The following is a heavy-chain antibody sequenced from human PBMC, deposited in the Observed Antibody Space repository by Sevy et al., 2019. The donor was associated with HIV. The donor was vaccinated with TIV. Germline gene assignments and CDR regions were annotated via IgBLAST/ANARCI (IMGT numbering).Heavy chain of an antibody. Sequence: SLTCTVSGGSISSGGYYWSWIRQHPGKGLEWIGYIYYSGSTYYNPSLKSRVTISVDTSKNQFSLKLSSVTVADTAVYYCAGTMIAQWTRGWFDPWGQGTLVTVSS. CDR1: GGSISSGGYY. V-gene: IGHV4-31*03. CDR3: AGTMIAQWTRGWFDP. J-gene: IGHJ5*02. D-gene: IGHD3-22*01. CDR2: IYYSGST.